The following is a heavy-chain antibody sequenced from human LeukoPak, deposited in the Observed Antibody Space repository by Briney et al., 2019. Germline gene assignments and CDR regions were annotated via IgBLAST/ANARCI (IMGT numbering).Heavy chain of an antibody. J-gene: IGHJ4*02. V-gene: IGHV3-23*01. CDR3: AKESSYSGSPLPRLYYFDY. D-gene: IGHD1-26*01. CDR2: ISGSGGST. CDR1: GFTFSSYA. Sequence: PGGSLRLSCAASGFTFSSYAMSWVRQAPGKGLEWVSAISGSGGSTYYADSVKGRFTISRDNSKNTLFLQMNSLSAEDTAVYYCAKESSYSGSPLPRLYYFDYWGQGTLVAVSS.